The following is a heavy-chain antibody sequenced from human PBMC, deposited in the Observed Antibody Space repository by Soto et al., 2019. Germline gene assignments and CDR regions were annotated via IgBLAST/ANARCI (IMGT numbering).Heavy chain of an antibody. D-gene: IGHD1-26*01. CDR1: GYTFTTYD. CDR3: ARVAGSPDY. V-gene: IGHV1-8*01. Sequence: QVQLVQSGPEVKKPGASVKVSCKASGYTFTTYDFNWVRQAPGQGLEWMGWLNPKSGMTGSAQKFQGRVTMTRDSSISTVYMELRSLRSEDTAGYYCARVAGSPDYWGQGTLVTVSS. CDR2: LNPKSGMT. J-gene: IGHJ4*02.